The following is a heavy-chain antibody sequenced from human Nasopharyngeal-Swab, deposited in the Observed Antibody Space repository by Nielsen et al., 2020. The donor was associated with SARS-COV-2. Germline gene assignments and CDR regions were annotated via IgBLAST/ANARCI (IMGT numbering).Heavy chain of an antibody. CDR1: GLTVSSNY. Sequence: GESLKISCAASGLTVSSNYMAWVRQAPGKGLEWVSIIYSGGGTLYADSVRGRFTISRDNSKNVLYPQMNSLRAEDTAVYYCASLTGYFDLWGRGTPVTVSS. CDR3: ASLTGYFDL. CDR2: IYSGGGT. J-gene: IGHJ2*01. D-gene: IGHD7-27*01. V-gene: IGHV3-53*01.